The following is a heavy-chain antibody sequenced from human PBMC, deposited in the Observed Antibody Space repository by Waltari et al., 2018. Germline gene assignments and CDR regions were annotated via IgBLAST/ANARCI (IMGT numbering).Heavy chain of an antibody. CDR2: IKRKIDGVTT. CDR1: GFTFINVW. Sequence: EMQLVESGGGSVKPGGSLRLSCAASGFTFINVWMSWVRRAPGRGGVGVGRIKRKIDGVTTDYAATVKGRFAIEREDSKNTLYLQRNSLKTEDTAVYYCTTEAYCSSTSCPGAFDYWGQGTLVTVSS. V-gene: IGHV3-15*01. CDR3: TTEAYCSSTSCPGAFDY. D-gene: IGHD2-2*01. J-gene: IGHJ4*02.